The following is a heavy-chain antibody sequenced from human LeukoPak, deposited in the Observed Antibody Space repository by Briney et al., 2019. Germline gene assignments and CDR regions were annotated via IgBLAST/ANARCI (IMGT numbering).Heavy chain of an antibody. CDR1: GFDFSFTW. Sequence: PGGSLRLPCAASGFDFSFTWMSWVRQAPGKGLELVGRIKSKTSGGTIDYAAPVRGRFTISRDDTENMVFLQMSSLKIEDTAVYYCTRESGYKTSRQRGFDSWGQGILVTVSS. CDR2: IKSKTSGGTI. J-gene: IGHJ4*02. V-gene: IGHV3-15*01. D-gene: IGHD5-12*01. CDR3: TRESGYKTSRQRGFDS.